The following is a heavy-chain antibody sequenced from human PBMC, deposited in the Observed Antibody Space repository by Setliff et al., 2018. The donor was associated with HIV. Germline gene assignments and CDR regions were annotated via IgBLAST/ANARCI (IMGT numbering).Heavy chain of an antibody. CDR1: GGTFSSFA. CDR3: ARETYYGSGSYLPTEYYYYYMDV. Sequence: SVKLSCQASGGTFSSFAISWVRQAPGQFLECMGGIIPIFGTANYAQKFQGRVTSTTDESTTTAYMELRSLRSEDTGVYYCARETYYGSGSYLPTEYYYYYMDVWGKGTTVTVSS. V-gene: IGHV1-69*05. J-gene: IGHJ6*03. CDR2: IIPIFGTA. D-gene: IGHD3-10*01.